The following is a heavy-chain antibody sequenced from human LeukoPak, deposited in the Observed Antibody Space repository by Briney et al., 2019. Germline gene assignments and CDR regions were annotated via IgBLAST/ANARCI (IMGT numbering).Heavy chain of an antibody. D-gene: IGHD1-26*01. J-gene: IGHJ4*02. CDR2: INSDGSST. Sequence: PGGSLRLSCAASGFTFSSYWMHWVRQAPGKGLVWVSRINSDGSSTSYADSVKGRFTISRDNAKNTLYLQMNSLRAEDTAVYYCAKRTASGRGDFDYWGQGTLVTVSS. CDR1: GFTFSSYW. CDR3: AKRTASGRGDFDY. V-gene: IGHV3-74*01.